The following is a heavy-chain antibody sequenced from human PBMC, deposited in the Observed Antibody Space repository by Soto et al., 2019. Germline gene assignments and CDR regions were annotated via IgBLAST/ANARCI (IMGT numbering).Heavy chain of an antibody. D-gene: IGHD3-22*01. CDR3: ARVYYNDSSGYYYYYYGMDV. J-gene: IGHJ6*02. CDR2: IIPIFGTA. CDR1: GGTFSSYA. V-gene: IGHV1-69*13. Sequence: GASVKVSCKASGGTFSSYAISWVRQAPGQGLEWMGGIIPIFGTANYAQKFQGRVTITADESTSTAYMELSSLRSEDTAVYYCARVYYNDSSGYYYYYYGMDVWGQGTTVTVSS.